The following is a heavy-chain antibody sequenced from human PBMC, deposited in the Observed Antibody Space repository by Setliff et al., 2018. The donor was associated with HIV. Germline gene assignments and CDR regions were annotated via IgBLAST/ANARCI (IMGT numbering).Heavy chain of an antibody. CDR2: ISQSGTT. Sequence: KASETLSLTCAVYNVAISSNSYYWGWIRQPPGKGQEWIGSISQSGTTYYSPSLKNRVTISVDTSRNRFSLKLGSVSASDTANYYCARQPLYFGEPYYFDYWGLGTLVTVSS. V-gene: IGHV4-39*01. CDR3: ARQPLYFGEPYYFDY. CDR1: NVAISSNSYY. D-gene: IGHD3-10*01. J-gene: IGHJ4*02.